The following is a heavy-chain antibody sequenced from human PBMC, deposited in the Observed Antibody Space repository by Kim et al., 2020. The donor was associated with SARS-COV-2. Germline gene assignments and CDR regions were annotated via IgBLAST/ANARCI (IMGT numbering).Heavy chain of an antibody. Sequence: IYYADSGKGRFTISRDNAKNSLYLQMNSLRAEDTAVYYCGSFYYYYGMDVWGQGTTVTVSS. CDR2: I. CDR3: GSFYYYYGMDV. V-gene: IGHV3-48*03. J-gene: IGHJ6*02.